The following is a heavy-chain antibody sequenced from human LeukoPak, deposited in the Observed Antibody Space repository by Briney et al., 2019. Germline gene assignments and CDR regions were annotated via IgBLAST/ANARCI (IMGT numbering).Heavy chain of an antibody. CDR3: AKDLNEQEIDY. Sequence: GGSLRPSCAASGFTFSSYGMHWVRQAPGKGLEWVAVISYDGSNKYYADSVKGRFTISRDNSKNTLYLQMNSLRAEDTAVYYCAKDLNEQEIDYWGQGTLVTVSS. CDR1: GFTFSSYG. CDR2: ISYDGSNK. J-gene: IGHJ4*02. D-gene: IGHD6-13*01. V-gene: IGHV3-30*18.